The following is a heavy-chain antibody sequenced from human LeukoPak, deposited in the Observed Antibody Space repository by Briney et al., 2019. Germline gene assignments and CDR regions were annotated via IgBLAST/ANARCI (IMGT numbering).Heavy chain of an antibody. CDR3: AREGRYYGSGSYRGNGY. CDR1: GGSFSGYY. V-gene: IGHV4-34*01. D-gene: IGHD3-10*01. Sequence: SETLSLTCAVYGGSFSGYYWSWLRQPPGKGLEWIGEINHSGSTNYNPSLKSRVTVSVDTSKNQFSLKLSSVTVADTAVYYCAREGRYYGSGSYRGNGYWGQGTLVTVSS. J-gene: IGHJ4*02. CDR2: INHSGST.